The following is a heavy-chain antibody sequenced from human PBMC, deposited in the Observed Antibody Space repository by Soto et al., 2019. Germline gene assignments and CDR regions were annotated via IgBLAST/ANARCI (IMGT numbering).Heavy chain of an antibody. CDR2: ISSSSSYI. J-gene: IGHJ4*02. V-gene: IGHV3-21*01. CDR1: GFTFSSYS. CDR3: ARDPHLAAAGTFDY. D-gene: IGHD6-13*01. Sequence: EVQLVESGGGLVKPGGSLRLSCAASGFTFSSYSMNWVRQAPGKGLEWVSSISSSSSYIYYADSVKGRFTISRDNAKNSLYLQMNSLRAEDTAVYYCARDPHLAAAGTFDYWGPGTLVTVSS.